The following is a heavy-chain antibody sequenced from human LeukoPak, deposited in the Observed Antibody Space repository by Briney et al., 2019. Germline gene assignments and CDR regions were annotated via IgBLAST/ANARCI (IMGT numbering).Heavy chain of an antibody. CDR1: GFTFSSYA. Sequence: PGGSLRLSCAASGFTFSSYAMSWVRQAPGKGLEWVSVLYSGGATDYADSVKGRFTISRDNSKNTLNLLMNSLRVEDTAMYHCARDRGNIVVAPNAIRGWFEPWGQGTLVTVSS. J-gene: IGHJ5*02. D-gene: IGHD2-2*02. CDR3: ARDRGNIVVAPNAIRGWFEP. CDR2: LYSGGAT. V-gene: IGHV3-66*02.